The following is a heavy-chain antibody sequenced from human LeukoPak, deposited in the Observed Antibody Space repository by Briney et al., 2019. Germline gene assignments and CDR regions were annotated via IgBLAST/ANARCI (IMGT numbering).Heavy chain of an antibody. CDR2: IKEDGSEK. V-gene: IGHV3-7*01. CDR1: GSIFTNYW. D-gene: IGHD6-13*01. Sequence: PGGSLRLSCAASGSIFTNYWMSWVRQAPGKGLEWVANIKEDGSEKYYVDSVKGRFTISRDNADNSLYLHMNSLRADDTGVYYCARVEDRSSSFDYWGQGTLVTVSS. J-gene: IGHJ4*02. CDR3: ARVEDRSSSFDY.